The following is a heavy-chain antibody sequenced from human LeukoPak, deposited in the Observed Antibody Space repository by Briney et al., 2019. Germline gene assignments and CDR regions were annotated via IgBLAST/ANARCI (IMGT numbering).Heavy chain of an antibody. Sequence: PGGSLRLSCAASEFTFSSFGMHWVRQAPGKGLEWVTVIWSDGSNKFYADSVEGRFTISRDNSKNTLYLQMNRLRVEDTAMYYCTRDAGATGGYAFDIWGQGTMVTVSS. D-gene: IGHD1-26*01. CDR1: EFTFSSFG. V-gene: IGHV3-33*01. CDR2: IWSDGSNK. CDR3: TRDAGATGGYAFDI. J-gene: IGHJ3*02.